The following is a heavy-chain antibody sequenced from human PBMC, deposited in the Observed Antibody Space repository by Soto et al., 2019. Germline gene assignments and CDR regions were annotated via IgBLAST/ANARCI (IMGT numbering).Heavy chain of an antibody. V-gene: IGHV3-74*03. CDR3: ARGYFLSGDG. CDR2: IDADDSSA. J-gene: IGHJ6*02. D-gene: IGHD3-16*02. Sequence: EMQLVESGGGLVQPGGSLRLSCVVSGFTFSTTWMHWVRQAPGKGLVWVSRIDADDSSATYADSVKGRFTISRDNSKNTLYLQMNRLRPEDTAGDYRARGYFLSGDGWGQGTSVNGSS. CDR1: GFTFSTTW.